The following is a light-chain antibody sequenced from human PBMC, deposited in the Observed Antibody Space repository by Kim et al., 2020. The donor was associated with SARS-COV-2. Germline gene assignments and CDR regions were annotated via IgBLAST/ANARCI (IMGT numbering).Light chain of an antibody. CDR1: QSVSSSY. Sequence: EVVLTQSPGTLSLSPGERATLSCMASQSVSSSYLAWYQQKPGQAPRVLIYGASSRATGIPDRFSGSGSGTDFILTISRLEPEDFAVYYCQQYGSSPTFGQGTKVDIK. CDR3: QQYGSSPT. V-gene: IGKV3-20*01. CDR2: GAS. J-gene: IGKJ1*01.